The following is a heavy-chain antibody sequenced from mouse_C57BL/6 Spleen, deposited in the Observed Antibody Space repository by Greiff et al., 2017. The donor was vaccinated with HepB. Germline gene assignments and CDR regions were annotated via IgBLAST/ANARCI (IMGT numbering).Heavy chain of an antibody. J-gene: IGHJ1*03. V-gene: IGHV1-69*01. Sequence: QVQLQQPGAELVMPGASVKLSCKASGYTFTSYWMHWVKQRPGQGLEWIGEIDPSDSYTNYNQKFKGKSTLTVDKSSSTAYMQLSILTSEDSAVYYCARGGYYDYDVKYFDVWGTGTTVTVSS. CDR3: ARGGYYDYDVKYFDV. CDR2: IDPSDSYT. CDR1: GYTFTSYW. D-gene: IGHD2-4*01.